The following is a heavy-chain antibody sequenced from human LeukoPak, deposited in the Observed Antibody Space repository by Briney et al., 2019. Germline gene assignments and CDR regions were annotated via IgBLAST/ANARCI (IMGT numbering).Heavy chain of an antibody. CDR2: ISSSGSTI. V-gene: IGHV3-11*01. J-gene: IGHJ4*02. Sequence: GSLRLSCAASGFTFSEYYMSWIRQAQGKGLEWVSYISSSGSTIYYADSVKGRFTISRDNAKNSLYLQMNSLRAEDTAVYYCARDRFLGQLVDYWGQGTLVTVSS. CDR1: GFTFSEYY. D-gene: IGHD6-6*01. CDR3: ARDRFLGQLVDY.